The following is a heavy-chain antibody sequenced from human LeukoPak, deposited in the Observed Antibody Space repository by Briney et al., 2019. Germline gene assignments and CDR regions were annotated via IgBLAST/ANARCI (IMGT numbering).Heavy chain of an antibody. D-gene: IGHD3-22*01. V-gene: IGHV3-11*04. Sequence: GGSLRLSCAASGFIFSDYYLIWIRQAPGKGLEWISYISSSGRTIYYADSVKGRFTISRDNAKNSLYLQMNSLRAEDSAVYYCARQLRRYYYDTSGYNDWSQGTLVTVSS. J-gene: IGHJ4*02. CDR1: GFIFSDYY. CDR2: ISSSGRTI. CDR3: ARQLRRYYYDTSGYND.